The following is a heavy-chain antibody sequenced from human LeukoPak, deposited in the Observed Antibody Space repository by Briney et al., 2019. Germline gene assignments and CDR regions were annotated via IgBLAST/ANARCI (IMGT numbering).Heavy chain of an antibody. J-gene: IGHJ6*03. Sequence: GGSLRLSCAASGFTFDDYAMHWVRQAPGKGLEWVSGISWNSGSTGYADSVKGRVTISRDNAKNSLYLQMNSLRGDDTAVYYCARGSSMTGYYFYYMDVWGKGTTVTVSS. CDR3: ARGSSMTGYYFYYMDV. CDR2: ISWNSGST. D-gene: IGHD2/OR15-2a*01. CDR1: GFTFDDYA. V-gene: IGHV3-9*01.